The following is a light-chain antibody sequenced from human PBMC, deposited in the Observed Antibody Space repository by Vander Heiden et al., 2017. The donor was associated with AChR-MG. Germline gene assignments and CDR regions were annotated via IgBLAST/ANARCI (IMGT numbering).Light chain of an antibody. V-gene: IGLV1-44*01. CDR1: SSNIGFNT. Sequence: QSVLTQPPSASGTPGQRVTISCSGNSSNIGFNTVNWYRQLPGTAPKLLIYSSYQRPSGVPDRFSGSKSGTSASLAISGLQSEDEADYYCAAWDDSLNSWVFGGGTKLTVL. CDR3: AAWDDSLNSWV. J-gene: IGLJ3*02. CDR2: SSY.